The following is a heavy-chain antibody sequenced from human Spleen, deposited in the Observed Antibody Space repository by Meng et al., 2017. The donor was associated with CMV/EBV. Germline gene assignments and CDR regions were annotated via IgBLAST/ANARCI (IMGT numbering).Heavy chain of an antibody. Sequence: SGYNFTNYAMQWVRQTPGQRLEWMGWINAGNGDTKYSQKFQGRVTITRDTSASTAYMELSSLRSEDTAVFYCARGIWVRTKYPYDFDLWGQGTLVTVSS. CDR3: ARGIWVRTKYPYDFDL. V-gene: IGHV1-3*01. D-gene: IGHD3-10*01. CDR1: GYNFTNYA. CDR2: INAGNGDT. J-gene: IGHJ4*02.